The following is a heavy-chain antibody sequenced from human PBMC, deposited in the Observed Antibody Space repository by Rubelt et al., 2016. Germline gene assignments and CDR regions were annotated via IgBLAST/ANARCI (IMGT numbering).Heavy chain of an antibody. Sequence: QVQGQQWGARLLTPSETLALTCGVDDRSFSGFFWSWIRQSPGKGLEWMGDINHSGDTFYNPSLKSRVTMSVDTCKNQVSIEVTSGTAADTAVYYCAKGRAHSNGWYEGYVHYWGKGTQVIVSS. CDR1: DRSFSGFF. V-gene: IGHV4-34*02. J-gene: IGHJ1*01. D-gene: IGHD6-19*01. CDR3: AKGRAHSNGWYEGYVHY. CDR2: INHSGDT.